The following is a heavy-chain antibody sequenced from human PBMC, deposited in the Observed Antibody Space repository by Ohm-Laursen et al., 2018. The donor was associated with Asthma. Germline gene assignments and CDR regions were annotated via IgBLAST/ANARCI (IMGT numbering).Heavy chain of an antibody. CDR1: GYTFTGYY. CDR2: INPNSGGT. CDR3: ARDQLWWGNGMDV. V-gene: IGHV1-2*06. J-gene: IGHJ6*02. Sequence: ASVKVSCKASGYTFTGYYMHWVRQAPGQGLEWMGRINPNSGGTNYAQKFQGRVTMTRDTSISTAYMELSRLRSDDTAVYYCARDQLWWGNGMDVWGQGTTVTVSS. D-gene: IGHD2-21*01.